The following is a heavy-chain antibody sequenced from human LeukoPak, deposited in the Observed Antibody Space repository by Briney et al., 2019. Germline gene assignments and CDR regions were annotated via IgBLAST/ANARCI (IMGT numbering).Heavy chain of an antibody. V-gene: IGHV5-51*01. J-gene: IGHJ4*02. Sequence: GESLKISCKGSGYIFTSYWIGWVRQMPGKGLEWMGIIYPGDSDTRYSPSFQGQVTISADKSISTAYLQWSSLKASDTAMYYCARTLTSAVAGTDYWGQGTLVTVSS. D-gene: IGHD6-19*01. CDR1: GYIFTSYW. CDR3: ARTLTSAVAGTDY. CDR2: IYPGDSDT.